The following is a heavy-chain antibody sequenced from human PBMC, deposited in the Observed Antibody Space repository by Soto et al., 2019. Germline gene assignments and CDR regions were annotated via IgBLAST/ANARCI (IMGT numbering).Heavy chain of an antibody. J-gene: IGHJ6*02. Sequence: QVQLVQSGAEMKKPGASVKVSCKASGYTFIDYGISWVRQAPGQGLEWMGWISTYNGNTNYAKKFQGRVTMTTDTSTTTAYMELRSLRSDDTAGYYCARDPALDKSLVNYYYGMEVWGQGTTVSVSS. CDR1: GYTFIDYG. CDR2: ISTYNGNT. V-gene: IGHV1-18*01. D-gene: IGHD2-2*03. CDR3: ARDPALDKSLVNYYYGMEV.